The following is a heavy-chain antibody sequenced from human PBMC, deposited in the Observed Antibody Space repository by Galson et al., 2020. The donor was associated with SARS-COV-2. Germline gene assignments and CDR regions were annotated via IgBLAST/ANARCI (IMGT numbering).Heavy chain of an antibody. D-gene: IGHD5-12*01. Sequence: GYIYYTGSTYYNPSLKSRLFISRDTSQNQFSLKLSSVTAADTAVYYCARDTDGYNSADYWGQGILVTVSS. J-gene: IGHJ4*02. V-gene: IGHV4-31*02. CDR2: IYYTGST. CDR3: ARDTDGYNSADY.